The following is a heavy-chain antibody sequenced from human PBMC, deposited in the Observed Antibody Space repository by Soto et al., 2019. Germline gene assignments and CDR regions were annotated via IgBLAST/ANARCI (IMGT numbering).Heavy chain of an antibody. CDR3: ARGDYYGSGSYFL. J-gene: IGHJ4*02. Sequence: LSLTCAVYGGSFSGYYWSWIRQPPGKGLEWIGEINHSGSTNYNPSLKSRVTISVDTSKNQFSLKLSSVTAADTAVYYCARGDYYGSGSYFLWGQGTLVTVSS. D-gene: IGHD3-10*01. V-gene: IGHV4-34*01. CDR2: INHSGST. CDR1: GGSFSGYY.